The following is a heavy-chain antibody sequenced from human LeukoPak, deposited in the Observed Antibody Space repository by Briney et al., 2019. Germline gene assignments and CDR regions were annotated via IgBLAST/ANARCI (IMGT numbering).Heavy chain of an antibody. CDR1: GFTFSSYW. CDR3: ARGGNNFEWLLYIFPQYYYYYYMDV. Sequence: GGSLRLSCAASGFTFSSYWMHWVRQAPGKGLVWVSRINSDGSSTSYADSVKGRFTISRDNAKNTLYLQMNSLRAEDTAVYYCARGGNNFEWLLYIFPQYYYYYYMDVWGKGTTVTVSS. J-gene: IGHJ6*03. D-gene: IGHD3-3*01. CDR2: INSDGSST. V-gene: IGHV3-74*01.